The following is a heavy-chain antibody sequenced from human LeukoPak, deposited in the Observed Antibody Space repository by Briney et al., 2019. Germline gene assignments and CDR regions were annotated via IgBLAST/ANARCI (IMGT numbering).Heavy chain of an antibody. CDR2: IYYSGST. J-gene: IGHJ4*02. CDR3: VRGDDIVLFDY. V-gene: IGHV4-59*01. Sequence: SETLSLTCTVSGGSISSYYWSWIRQPPGKGLEWIGYIYYSGSTNYNPSLKSRVTISVDTSKNQFSLKLSSVTAADTAVYYCVRGDDIVLFDYWGQGTLVTVSS. CDR1: GGSISSYY. D-gene: IGHD2-15*01.